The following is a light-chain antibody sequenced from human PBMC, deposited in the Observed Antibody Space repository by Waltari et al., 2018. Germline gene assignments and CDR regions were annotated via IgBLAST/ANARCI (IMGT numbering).Light chain of an antibody. J-gene: IGLJ1*01. V-gene: IGLV3-1*01. CDR2: QDT. Sequence: SYELTQPPSVSVSLGQTASITCSGDKLGDKYVFWYQQRPGPSPALVIYQDTKRPSGIPERFSGSNSGNTATLTISGTQAMDEADYYCQAWDSTSFYVFGTGTKVTVL. CDR3: QAWDSTSFYV. CDR1: KLGDKY.